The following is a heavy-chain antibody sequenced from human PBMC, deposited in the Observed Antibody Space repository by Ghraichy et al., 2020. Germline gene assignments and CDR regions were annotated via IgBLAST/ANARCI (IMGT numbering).Heavy chain of an antibody. D-gene: IGHD4-17*01. CDR3: AKHLDYGDYGTLFAYYYYGLYV. J-gene: IGHJ6*02. CDR2: ISGSGGST. V-gene: IGHV3-23*01. CDR1: GLTFSSYA. Sequence: GGSLRLSCAASGLTFSSYAMSWVRQAPGKGLEWVSAISGSGGSTYYADSVKGRFTISRDNSKNTLYLQMNSLRAEDTAVYYCAKHLDYGDYGTLFAYYYYGLYVWGQGTTVTVSS.